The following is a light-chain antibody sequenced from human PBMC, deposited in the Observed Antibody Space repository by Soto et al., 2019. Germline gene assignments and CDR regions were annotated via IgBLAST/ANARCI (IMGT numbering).Light chain of an antibody. J-gene: IGKJ5*01. Sequence: EIARTQSPATLSVSPGERATLSCRASQSVSSNLAWYQQKPGQSPRLLIYGASTRATGIPARFSGSGSGTDVTITISSLETEDCSVYDCQQRSSWPPTFGQGTRLEIK. CDR1: QSVSSN. CDR2: GAS. CDR3: QQRSSWPPT. V-gene: IGKV3-11*01.